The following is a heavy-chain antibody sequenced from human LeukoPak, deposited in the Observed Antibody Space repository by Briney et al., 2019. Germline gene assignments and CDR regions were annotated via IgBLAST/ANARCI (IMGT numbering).Heavy chain of an antibody. CDR3: ASYYYGLDV. CDR1: GGSISSGGYY. V-gene: IGHV4-31*03. Sequence: SQTLSLTCTVSGGSISSGGYYWGWIGQHQGKGLEWIAYIYYSVSTYYPPSLKSRVTISVDTSKNQFSLKLSSVTAADPAVYYCASYYYGLDVWGQGATVTVSS. J-gene: IGHJ6*02. CDR2: IYYSVST.